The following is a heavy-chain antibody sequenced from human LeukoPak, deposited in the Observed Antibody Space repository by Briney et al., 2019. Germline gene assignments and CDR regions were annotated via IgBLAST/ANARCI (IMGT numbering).Heavy chain of an antibody. J-gene: IGHJ4*02. CDR3: AREGRSSTPGY. CDR2: ISSSGSI. Sequence: PSEPLSLTCTVSGGSFSSYYWSWIRRPPGKGLEWIGRISSSGSIDYNPSLKSRVTMSVDTSKTQFSLKLSSVTAADTAEYYCAREGRSSTPGYWGQGTLVTVSS. CDR1: GGSFSSYY. V-gene: IGHV4-4*07. D-gene: IGHD2-15*01.